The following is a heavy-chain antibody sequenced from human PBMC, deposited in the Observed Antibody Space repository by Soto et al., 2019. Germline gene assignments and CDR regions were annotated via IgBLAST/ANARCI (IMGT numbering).Heavy chain of an antibody. V-gene: IGHV3-30-3*01. J-gene: IGHJ6*02. CDR1: GFTFSSYA. CDR3: ARDRVYCISTSCYSRYYYGMDV. CDR2: ISYDGSNK. D-gene: IGHD2-2*01. Sequence: QVQVVESGGGVVQPGRSLRLSCAASGFTFSSYAMHWVRQAPGKGLEWVAVISYDGSNKYYADSVKGRFTISRDNSKNTLYLQMNSLRAEDTAVYYCARDRVYCISTSCYSRYYYGMDVWGQGTTVTVSS.